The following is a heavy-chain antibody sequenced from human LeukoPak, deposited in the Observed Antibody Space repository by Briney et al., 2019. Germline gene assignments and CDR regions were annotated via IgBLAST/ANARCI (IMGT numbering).Heavy chain of an antibody. V-gene: IGHV4-39*01. CDR3: ARQLPTAAADTRGYFDY. CDR2: RYYGENS. CDR1: GGSISTISSSTYY. J-gene: IGHJ4*02. Sequence: KPSETLSLTCTVSGGSISTISSSTYYWGWIRQAPGKGLEWIGSRYYGENSHYNPSLKSRATLSVDTSNNQFSLKLTSVTAADAAVYFCARQLPTAAADTRGYFDYWGQGTVVTVSS. D-gene: IGHD6-25*01.